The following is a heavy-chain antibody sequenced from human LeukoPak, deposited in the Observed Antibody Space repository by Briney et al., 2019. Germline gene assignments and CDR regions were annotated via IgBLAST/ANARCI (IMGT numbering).Heavy chain of an antibody. J-gene: IGHJ4*02. Sequence: PSETLSLTCTVSGGSVSSGSYYWSWIRQPPGKGLEWIGYIYYSGSTNYNPSLKSRVIISVDTSKNQFSLKLSSVTAADTAVYYCARDLSYYDSSGNYFDYWGQGTLVTVSS. V-gene: IGHV4-61*01. CDR2: IYYSGST. CDR3: ARDLSYYDSSGNYFDY. D-gene: IGHD3-22*01. CDR1: GGSVSSGSYY.